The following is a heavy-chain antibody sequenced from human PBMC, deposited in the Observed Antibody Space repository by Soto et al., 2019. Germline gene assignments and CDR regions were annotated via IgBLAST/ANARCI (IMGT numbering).Heavy chain of an antibody. J-gene: IGHJ5*02. D-gene: IGHD3-9*01. CDR1: GYTFTGYY. Sequence: ASVKVSCKASGYTFTGYYMHWVRQAPGQGLEWMGWINPNSGGTNYAQNFQGWVTMTRDTSISTAYMELSRLSSDDTAVYYCARAGQGLRYFDWLQYNWFDPWGQGTLVTVSS. V-gene: IGHV1-2*04. CDR2: INPNSGGT. CDR3: ARAGQGLRYFDWLQYNWFDP.